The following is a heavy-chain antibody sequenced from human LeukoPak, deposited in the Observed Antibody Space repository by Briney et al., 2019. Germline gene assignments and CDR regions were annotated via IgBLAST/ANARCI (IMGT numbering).Heavy chain of an antibody. CDR1: GGSISSGGYY. V-gene: IGHV4-30-2*01. J-gene: IGHJ3*02. CDR3: ARDSSQGAFDI. Sequence: SETLSLTCTVSGGSISSGGYYWSWIRQPPGKGLEWIGYIYHSGSTYYNPSLKSRVTISVDRSKNQFSLKLSSVTAADTAVYYCARDSSQGAFDIWGQGTMVTVSS. CDR2: IYHSGST. D-gene: IGHD6-13*01.